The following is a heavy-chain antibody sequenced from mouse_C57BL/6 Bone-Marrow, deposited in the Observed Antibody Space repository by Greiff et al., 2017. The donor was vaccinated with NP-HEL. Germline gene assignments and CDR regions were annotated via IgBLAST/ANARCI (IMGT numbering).Heavy chain of an antibody. CDR3: ARQGNDYVPYYFDY. Sequence: EVKLVESGGGLVQPGGSLKLSCAASGFTFSDYYMYWVRQTPEKRLEWVAYISNGGGSTYYPDTVKGRFTISRDNAKNTLYLQMSRLKSEDTAMYYCARQGNDYVPYYFDYWGQGTTLTVSS. CDR2: ISNGGGST. J-gene: IGHJ2*01. CDR1: GFTFSDYY. V-gene: IGHV5-12*01. D-gene: IGHD2-4*01.